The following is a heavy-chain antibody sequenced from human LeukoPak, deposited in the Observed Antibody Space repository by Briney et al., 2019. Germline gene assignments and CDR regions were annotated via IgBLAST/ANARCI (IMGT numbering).Heavy chain of an antibody. CDR3: ARGSSGWFDDNWFDP. V-gene: IGHV3-30*04. J-gene: IGHJ5*02. CDR1: GFTFSSYA. Sequence: GGSLRLSCAASGFTFSSYAMHWVRQAPGKGLEWVAVISYDGSNKYYADSVKGRFTISRDNSKDTLYLQMNSLRAEDTALYYCARGSSGWFDDNWFDPWGQGTLVTVSS. D-gene: IGHD6-19*01. CDR2: ISYDGSNK.